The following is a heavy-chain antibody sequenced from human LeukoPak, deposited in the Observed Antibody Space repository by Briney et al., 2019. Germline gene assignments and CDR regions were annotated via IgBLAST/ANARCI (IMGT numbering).Heavy chain of an antibody. V-gene: IGHV1-18*01. CDR3: ARDSSGYYLLDAFDI. D-gene: IGHD3-22*01. CDR2: ISAYNGNT. J-gene: IGHJ3*02. Sequence: ASVKVSCKASGYTFTSYGISWVRQAPGQGLEWMGWISAYNGNTNYAQKLQGRVTMTTDTSTSTAYMELRSLRSDDTAVYYCARDSSGYYLLDAFDIWGQGTMVTVSS. CDR1: GYTFTSYG.